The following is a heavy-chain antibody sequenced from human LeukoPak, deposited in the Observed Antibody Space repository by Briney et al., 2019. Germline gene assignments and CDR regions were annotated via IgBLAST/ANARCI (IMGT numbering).Heavy chain of an antibody. CDR2: IRAYNGNT. CDR1: GYTFISYG. D-gene: IGHD5-18*01. Sequence: ASVKVSCKASGYTFISYGLSWVRRTPGQGLEWVGWIRAYNGNTNDAQKLQGRVTMTTDTSTTTAYMELRSLRSDGTAVYYCARGDTAMVPNYYYYGMDVWGQGTTVTVSS. V-gene: IGHV1-18*01. CDR3: ARGDTAMVPNYYYYGMDV. J-gene: IGHJ6*02.